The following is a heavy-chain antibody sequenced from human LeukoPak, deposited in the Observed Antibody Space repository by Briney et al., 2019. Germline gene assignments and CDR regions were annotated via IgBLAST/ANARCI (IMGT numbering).Heavy chain of an antibody. Sequence: GGSLRLSCAASGFTFSSYGMHWVRQAPGKGLEWVAFMRYDGSNKYYADSVKGRFTISRDNSKNTLYLQMNSLRAEDTAVYYCAMFGEATYYYYGMDVWGQGTTVTVSS. CDR2: MRYDGSNK. J-gene: IGHJ6*02. CDR3: AMFGEATYYYYGMDV. CDR1: GFTFSSYG. D-gene: IGHD3-10*02. V-gene: IGHV3-30*02.